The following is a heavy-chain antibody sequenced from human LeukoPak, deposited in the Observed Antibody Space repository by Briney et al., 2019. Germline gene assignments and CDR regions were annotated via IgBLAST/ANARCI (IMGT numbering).Heavy chain of an antibody. J-gene: IGHJ2*01. D-gene: IGHD2-2*01. V-gene: IGHV3-64*01. CDR3: ARDSTTEYCSSTSCLYWYFDL. Sequence: HPGGSLRLSCAASGFTFSSYAMHWVRQAPGKGLEYVSAISSNGGTTYYANSVKGRFTISRDNSKNTLYLQMGSLRAEDMAVYYCARDSTTEYCSSTSCLYWYFDLWGRGTLVTVSS. CDR1: GFTFSSYA. CDR2: ISSNGGTT.